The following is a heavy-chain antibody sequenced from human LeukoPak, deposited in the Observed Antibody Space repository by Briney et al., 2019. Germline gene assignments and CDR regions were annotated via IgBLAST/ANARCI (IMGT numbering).Heavy chain of an antibody. CDR2: IRSTGDST. Sequence: ASVKVSCKASGYTFTSYGITWVRQAPGKGLEWVSSIRSTGDSTFYADSVKGRFTISRDNSKNTVYLLMNSLRTEDTAVYYCGRSRRINASLYYYMDVWGKGTTVTVSS. CDR1: GYTFTSYG. J-gene: IGHJ6*03. CDR3: GRSRRINASLYYYMDV. D-gene: IGHD2-15*01. V-gene: IGHV3-23*01.